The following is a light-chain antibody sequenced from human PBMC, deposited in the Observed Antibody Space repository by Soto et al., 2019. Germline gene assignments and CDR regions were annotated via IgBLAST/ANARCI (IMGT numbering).Light chain of an antibody. Sequence: PGERATLSCRASRSVSSDYVAWYHQKPGLAPMLLIYGASSRATGVPDRFSGSGSGTDFTLTISRLEPEDSAVYFCQQYGTSPTFGQGTKLEIK. CDR1: RSVSSDY. V-gene: IGKV3-20*01. CDR3: QQYGTSPT. CDR2: GAS. J-gene: IGKJ2*01.